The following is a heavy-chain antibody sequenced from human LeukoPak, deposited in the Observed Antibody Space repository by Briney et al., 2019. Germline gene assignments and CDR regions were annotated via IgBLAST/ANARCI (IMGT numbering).Heavy chain of an antibody. D-gene: IGHD3-3*01. CDR2: IYYSGST. V-gene: IGHV4-59*01. CDR1: GGSISSYY. Sequence: PSETLSLTCTVSGGSISSYYWSWIRQPPGKGLEWIGHIYYSGSTNYNPSLKSRVTISVDTSKNQFSLKLSSVTAADTAVYYCARGQTHDFWSGYYQNWFDPWGQGTLVPVSP. J-gene: IGHJ5*02. CDR3: ARGQTHDFWSGYYQNWFDP.